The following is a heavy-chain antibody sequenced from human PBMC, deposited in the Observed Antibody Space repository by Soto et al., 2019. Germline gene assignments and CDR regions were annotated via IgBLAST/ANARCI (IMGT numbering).Heavy chain of an antibody. V-gene: IGHV3-30-3*01. CDR3: ARARSSGWHYLDL. Sequence: QVQLVESGGGVVQPGRSLTVSCAASGFTFNTYTIHWVRQAPSKGLEWVAVISYGSTYKYYADSVKGRFTISRDDSKNTLSLQMNNLTVGDTAVYYCARARSSGWHYLDLWGQGTLVTVSS. CDR1: GFTFNTYT. CDR2: ISYGSTYK. D-gene: IGHD6-19*01. J-gene: IGHJ4*02.